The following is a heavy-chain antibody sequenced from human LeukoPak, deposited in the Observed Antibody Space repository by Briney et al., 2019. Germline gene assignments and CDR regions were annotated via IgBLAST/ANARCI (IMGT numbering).Heavy chain of an antibody. D-gene: IGHD3-3*01. CDR3: VRGSLASGVVVYYYYYLDV. CDR1: GFTFSSYA. CDR2: ISYDGSNK. Sequence: GGSLRLSCAASGFTFSSYAMHWVRQAPGKGLEWVAVISYDGSNKYYADSVKGRFTISRDNSKNTLYLQVNSLRAEDTAVYYCVRGSLASGVVVYYYYYLDVWGKGTTVTVSS. J-gene: IGHJ6*03. V-gene: IGHV3-30-3*01.